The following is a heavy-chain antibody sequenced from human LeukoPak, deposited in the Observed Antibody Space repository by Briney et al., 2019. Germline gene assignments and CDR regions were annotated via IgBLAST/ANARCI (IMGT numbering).Heavy chain of an antibody. CDR3: AREDYNYETNWFDP. J-gene: IGHJ5*02. V-gene: IGHV4-4*07. CDR1: GGSISSYY. CDR2: IYTSGST. Sequence: SETLSLTCTVSGGSISSYYWSWIRQPAGNRLEWIGRIYTSGSTNYNPSLKSRVTMSVDTSKNQFSLELSSVTAADTAVYYCAREDYNYETNWFDPWGQGTLVTVSS. D-gene: IGHD3-22*01.